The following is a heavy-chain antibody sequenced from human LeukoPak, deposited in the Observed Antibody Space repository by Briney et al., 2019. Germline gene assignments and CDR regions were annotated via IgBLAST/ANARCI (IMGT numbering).Heavy chain of an antibody. CDR3: ARGDYYGSGSYQ. CDR1: GFTLSSFS. D-gene: IGHD3-10*01. J-gene: IGHJ4*02. Sequence: PGGSLRLSCAASGFTLSSFSMDWLRQAPGKGLEWVSSISSSSSYIYYADSVRGRFTISRDNAKNSLFLQTDSLRAEDTAVYYCARGDYYGSGSYQWGQGTLVTVSS. V-gene: IGHV3-21*01. CDR2: ISSSSSYI.